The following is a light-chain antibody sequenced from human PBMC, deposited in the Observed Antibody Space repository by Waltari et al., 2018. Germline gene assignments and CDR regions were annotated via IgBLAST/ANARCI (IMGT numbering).Light chain of an antibody. J-gene: IGKJ1*01. CDR3: QHYVRLPAT. CDR2: GAS. CDR1: QSISRS. Sequence: EIMLTQSPGTLSLSPGERATLSCRASQSISRSLAWYQHKPGQAPRLLIDGASSRATGIPDRFSGSGSGTDFSLTISRLQPEDFAVYYCQHYVRLPATFGQGTKVDIK. V-gene: IGKV3-20*01.